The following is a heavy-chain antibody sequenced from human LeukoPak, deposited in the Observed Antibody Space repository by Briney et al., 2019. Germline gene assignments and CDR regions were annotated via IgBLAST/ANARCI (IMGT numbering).Heavy chain of an antibody. CDR3: AHTPSAYYYVSYYFDY. CDR2: IYWNDDK. D-gene: IGHD3-10*02. CDR1: GFSLSARGVG. Sequence: SGPTLVKTTQTLTLTCTFSGFSLSARGVGVGWIRQPAGKALEWLALIYWNDDKRYSPSLKSRLTITKDTSKNQVVLTMTNMDHVDTATYYCAHTPSAYYYVSYYFDYWGQGTLVTVSS. J-gene: IGHJ4*02. V-gene: IGHV2-5*01.